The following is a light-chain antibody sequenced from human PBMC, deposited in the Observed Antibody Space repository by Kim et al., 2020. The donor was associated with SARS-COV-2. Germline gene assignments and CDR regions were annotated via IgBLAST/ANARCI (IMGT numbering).Light chain of an antibody. CDR3: AACDDSLNGYV. Sequence: PRVTITSSGSSSNIGNKAVNWYQQLTGKAPKLLVSYDDLLPSGVSVRFSGSKSGPSASLAISGLQSEDEADYYCAACDDSLNGYVFGTGTKVTVL. J-gene: IGLJ1*01. CDR2: YDD. V-gene: IGLV1-36*01. CDR1: SSNIGNKA.